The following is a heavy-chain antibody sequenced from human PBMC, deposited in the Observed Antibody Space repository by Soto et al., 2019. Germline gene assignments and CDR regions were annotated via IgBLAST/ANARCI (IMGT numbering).Heavy chain of an antibody. CDR2: ITPSASYI. Sequence: EVQLVESGGGLVKPGGSLRLSCADSEFTFSGFGMNWVRQAPGKGLEWVSSITPSASYIYYADSVKGRFTISRDNAKNSLYLQMNSLRADDAAVYHCATVRSGSRWYGLGGMDVWGQGTTVTVSS. D-gene: IGHD6-13*01. J-gene: IGHJ6*02. CDR3: ATVRSGSRWYGLGGMDV. V-gene: IGHV3-21*01. CDR1: EFTFSGFG.